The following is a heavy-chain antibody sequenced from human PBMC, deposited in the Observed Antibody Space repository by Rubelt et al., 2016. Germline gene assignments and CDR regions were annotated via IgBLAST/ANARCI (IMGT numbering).Heavy chain of an antibody. D-gene: IGHD4-23*01. CDR3: ASLYGGNSDDAFDI. J-gene: IGHJ3*02. Sequence: GLEWVSYISSSSSYTNYADSVKGRFTISRDNAKNSLYLQMNSLRAEDTAVYYCASLYGGNSDDAFDIWGQGTMVTVSS. CDR2: ISSSSSYT. V-gene: IGHV3-11*06.